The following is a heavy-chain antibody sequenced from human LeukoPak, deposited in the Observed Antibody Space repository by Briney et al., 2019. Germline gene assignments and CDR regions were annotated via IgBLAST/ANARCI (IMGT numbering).Heavy chain of an antibody. CDR1: GITLSNYG. Sequence: PGGSLRLSCAVSGITLSNYGMSWVRQAPGKGLEWVAGISDRGGRTYYAGSVKGRFTISRDTPKNTLYLQMNSLRAEDTAVYFCAKRGVVIRVILVGFHKEANYFDSWGQGALVSVSS. J-gene: IGHJ4*02. CDR3: AKRGVVIRVILVGFHKEANYFDS. CDR2: ISDRGGRT. D-gene: IGHD3-22*01. V-gene: IGHV3-23*01.